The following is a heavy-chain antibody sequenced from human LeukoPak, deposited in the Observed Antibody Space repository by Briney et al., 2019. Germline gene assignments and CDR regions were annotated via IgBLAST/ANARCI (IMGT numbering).Heavy chain of an antibody. CDR3: AKVFNYYDSSPSPQFDP. D-gene: IGHD3-22*01. J-gene: IGHJ5*02. CDR2: IRYDGSNK. CDR1: GFTFSSYG. Sequence: GGSLRLSCAASGFTFSSYGMHWVRQAPGKGLEWVAFIRYDGSNKYYADSVKGRFTISRDNSKNTLYLQMNSLRAEDTAVYYCAKVFNYYDSSPSPQFDPWGQGTLVTVSS. V-gene: IGHV3-30*02.